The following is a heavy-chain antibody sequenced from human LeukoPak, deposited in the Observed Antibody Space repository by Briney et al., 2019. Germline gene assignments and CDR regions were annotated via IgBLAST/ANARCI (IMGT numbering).Heavy chain of an antibody. D-gene: IGHD1-1*01. CDR1: GFTFSSYG. CDR3: ATYRGYPVDY. J-gene: IGHJ4*02. V-gene: IGHV3-33*01. Sequence: GALRLSCAASGFTFSSYGMHWVRQAPGKGLEWVAVIWYDGSNKYYADSVKGRFTISRDNSKNTLYLQMNSLRAEDTAVYYCATYRGYPVDYWGQGTLVTVSS. CDR2: IWYDGSNK.